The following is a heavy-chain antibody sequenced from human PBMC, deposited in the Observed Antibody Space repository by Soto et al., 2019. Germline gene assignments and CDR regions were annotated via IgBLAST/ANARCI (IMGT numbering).Heavy chain of an antibody. CDR1: GGTFSSYT. J-gene: IGHJ6*03. Sequence: ASVKVSCKASGGTFSSYTISWVRQAPGQGLEWMGRISAYNGNTNYAQKLQGRVTMTTDTSTSTAYMELRSLRSDDTAVYYCARNQELNIVVVPAAIARLDYYYYMDVWGKGTTVTVSS. D-gene: IGHD2-2*01. CDR2: ISAYNGNT. CDR3: ARNQELNIVVVPAAIARLDYYYYMDV. V-gene: IGHV1-18*01.